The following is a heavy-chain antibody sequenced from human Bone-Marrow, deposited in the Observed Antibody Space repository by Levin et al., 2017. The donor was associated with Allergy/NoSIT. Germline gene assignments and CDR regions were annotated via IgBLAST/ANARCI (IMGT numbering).Heavy chain of an antibody. V-gene: IGHV1-46*01. CDR3: ASGNLADSSGYYYIDYFDY. CDR2: INPSGGST. D-gene: IGHD3-22*01. Sequence: ASVKVSCKASGYTFTSYYMHWVRQAPGQGLEWMGIINPSGGSTSYAQKFQGRVTMTRDTSTSTVYMELSSLRSEDTAVYYCASGNLADSSGYYYIDYFDYWGQGTLVTVSS. J-gene: IGHJ4*02. CDR1: GYTFTSYY.